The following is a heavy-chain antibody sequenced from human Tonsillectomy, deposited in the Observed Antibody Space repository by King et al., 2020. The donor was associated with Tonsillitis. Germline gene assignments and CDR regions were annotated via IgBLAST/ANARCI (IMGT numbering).Heavy chain of an antibody. J-gene: IGHJ4*02. V-gene: IGHV3-48*01. D-gene: IGHD3-16*01. CDR2: ISSRSTTI. CDR3: ARARGDGPDY. Sequence: DVQLVESGGGLVQPGGSLRLSCAASGFTLSDYSMNWVRQAPGKGLEWVSYISSRSTTIHYAASVKGRFTISRDNANNSLYLQMNSLRVEDTAVYYCARARGDGPDYWGQGTLVTVSS. CDR1: GFTLSDYS.